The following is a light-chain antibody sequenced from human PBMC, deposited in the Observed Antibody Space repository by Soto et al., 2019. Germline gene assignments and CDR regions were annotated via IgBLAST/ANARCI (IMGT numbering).Light chain of an antibody. J-gene: IGLJ1*01. CDR2: DVT. CDR1: SSDVDGYNY. Sequence: QYVLXQPASEAGSSGQSISNSSTGASSDVDGYNYVSWFQQYPGKAPKLMIYDVTKRPSGVSGRFSASMSGSTASLTISGLQAEDEADYYCCSYRSMTYVFGPGTKVTVL. CDR3: CSYRSMTYV. V-gene: IGLV2-14*03.